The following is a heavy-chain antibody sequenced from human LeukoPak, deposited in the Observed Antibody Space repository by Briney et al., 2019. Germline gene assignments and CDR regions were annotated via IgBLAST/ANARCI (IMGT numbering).Heavy chain of an antibody. CDR3: AKDLNSNYDYYYYYYMDV. Sequence: GGSLRLSCAASGFTFSSYAMSWVRQAPGKGLEWVSAISGSGGSTYYADSVKSRFTISRDNSKNTLYLQMNSLRAEDTAVYYCAKDLNSNYDYYYYYYMDVWGKGTTVTVSS. CDR2: ISGSGGST. V-gene: IGHV3-23*01. J-gene: IGHJ6*03. CDR1: GFTFSSYA. D-gene: IGHD4-11*01.